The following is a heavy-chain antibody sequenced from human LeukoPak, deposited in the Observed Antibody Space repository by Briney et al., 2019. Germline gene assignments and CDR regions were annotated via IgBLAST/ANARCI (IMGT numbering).Heavy chain of an antibody. CDR3: ARDGCGGGWDAADD. Sequence: SETLSLTCTVSGGSISSYYWSWIRQPPGTGLEWIGDVHYSGNTYYNPSLKSRVTISADRSKNQFSLKLSSVTAADTAIYYCARDGCGGGWDAADDWGQGTLVTVSS. J-gene: IGHJ4*02. CDR1: GGSISSYY. CDR2: VHYSGNT. D-gene: IGHD6-19*01. V-gene: IGHV4-59*01.